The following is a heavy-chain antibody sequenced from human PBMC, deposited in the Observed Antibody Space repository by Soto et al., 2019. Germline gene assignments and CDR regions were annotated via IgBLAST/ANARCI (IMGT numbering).Heavy chain of an antibody. D-gene: IGHD2-8*01. CDR1: GFTFSSYA. J-gene: IGHJ4*02. CDR3: AREGCTNGVCYRFGY. Sequence: ESGGGVVQPGRSLRLSCAASGFTFSSYAMHWVRQAPGKGLEWVAVISYDGSNKYYADSVKGRFTISRDNSKSTLYLQMNSLRAEDTAVYYCAREGCTNGVCYRFGYWGQGTLVTVSS. CDR2: ISYDGSNK. V-gene: IGHV3-30-3*01.